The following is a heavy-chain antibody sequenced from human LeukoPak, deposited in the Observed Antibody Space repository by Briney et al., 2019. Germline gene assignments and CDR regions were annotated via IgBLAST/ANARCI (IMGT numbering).Heavy chain of an antibody. V-gene: IGHV3-48*03. D-gene: IGHD1-26*01. CDR3: ARVPVGALDY. CDR1: GFTFSSYE. J-gene: IGHJ4*02. Sequence: GGSLRLSCAASGFTFSSYEMNWVRQAPGKGLEWVSYISSSGRTIYYADSVKGRFTISRDNAKNSLYLQMNSLRAEDTAVYYCARVPVGALDYWGQGTLVTVSS. CDR2: ISSSGRTI.